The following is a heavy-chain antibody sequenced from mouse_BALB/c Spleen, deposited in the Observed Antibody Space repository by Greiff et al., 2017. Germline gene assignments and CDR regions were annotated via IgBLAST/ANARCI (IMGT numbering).Heavy chain of an antibody. V-gene: IGHV14-1*02. CDR1: GFNIKDSY. J-gene: IGHJ2*01. Sequence: VQLKESGAELVRPGALVKLSCKASGFNIKDSYMHWVKQRPEQGLEWIGWIDPENGNTIYDPKFQGKASITADTSSNTAYLQLSSLTSEDTAVYYCACNYYWGQGTTLTVSS. CDR2: IDPENGNT. CDR3: ACNYY. D-gene: IGHD2-1*01.